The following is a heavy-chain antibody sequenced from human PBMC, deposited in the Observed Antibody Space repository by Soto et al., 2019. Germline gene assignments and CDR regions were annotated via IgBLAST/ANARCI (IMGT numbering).Heavy chain of an antibody. CDR2: ISGSGDRT. Sequence: EVQLLESGGGLVQPGGSLRLSCAASGFTFSSYAMSWVRQAPGKGLEWVPSISGSGDRTYYADSLKGRFTISRDNSKNTLYLQMNILRAEDRAVYYCAKGPGIVLVPAARRGFDYWGQGTLVTVSS. J-gene: IGHJ4*02. D-gene: IGHD2-2*01. CDR3: AKGPGIVLVPAARRGFDY. V-gene: IGHV3-23*01. CDR1: GFTFSSYA.